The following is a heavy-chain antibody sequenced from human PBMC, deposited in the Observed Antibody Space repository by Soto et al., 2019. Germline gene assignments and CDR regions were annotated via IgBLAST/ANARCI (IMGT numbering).Heavy chain of an antibody. CDR3: AKGVRGSPSYYYGMDV. J-gene: IGHJ6*02. V-gene: IGHV3-30*18. CDR2: ISYDGSNK. D-gene: IGHD5-12*01. Sequence: GSLRLSCAASGFTFSSYGMHWVRQAPGKGLEWVAVISYDGSNKYYADSVKGRFTISRDNSKNTLYLQMNSLRAEDTDVYYCAKGVRGSPSYYYGMDVWGQGTTVTVSS. CDR1: GFTFSSYG.